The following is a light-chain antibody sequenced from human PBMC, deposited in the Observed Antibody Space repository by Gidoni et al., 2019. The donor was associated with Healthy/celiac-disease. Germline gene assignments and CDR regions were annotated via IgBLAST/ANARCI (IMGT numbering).Light chain of an antibody. CDR1: QGISSY. Sequence: DIQLTQSPSFLSASVGDRVTITCRASQGISSYLAWYQQKLGKAPKILIYAASTLQSGVPSRFSGSGSGTEFTLTISSLQPEDFATYYCQQLNSYPRSFGGGTKVEIK. CDR2: AAS. J-gene: IGKJ4*01. V-gene: IGKV1-9*01. CDR3: QQLNSYPRS.